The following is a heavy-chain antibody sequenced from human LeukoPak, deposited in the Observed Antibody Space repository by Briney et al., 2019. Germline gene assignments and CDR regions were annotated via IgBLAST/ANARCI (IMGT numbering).Heavy chain of an antibody. CDR1: GFTFSQYW. CDR2: ISGSGGST. Sequence: GGSLRLSCAASGFTFSQYWMSWVRQAPGKGLEWVSAISGSGGSTYYADSVKGRFTISRDNSKNTLYLQMNSLRAEDTAVYYCAKSRQLWSKTPYYYYGMDVWGQGTTVTVSS. V-gene: IGHV3-23*01. CDR3: AKSRQLWSKTPYYYYGMDV. J-gene: IGHJ6*02. D-gene: IGHD5-18*01.